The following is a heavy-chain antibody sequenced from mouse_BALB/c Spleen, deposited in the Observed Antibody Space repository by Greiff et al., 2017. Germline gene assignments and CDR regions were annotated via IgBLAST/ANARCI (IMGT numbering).Heavy chain of an antibody. CDR1: GFTFSSYA. D-gene: IGHD2-3*01. Sequence: EVHLVESGGGLVKPGGSLKLSCAASGFTFSSYAMSWVRQTPEKRLEWVASISSGGSTYYPDSVKGRFTISRDNARNILYLQMSSLRSEDTAMYYCARGGDGYYGFAYWGQGTLVTVSA. CDR3: ARGGDGYYGFAY. V-gene: IGHV5-6-5*01. J-gene: IGHJ3*01. CDR2: ISSGGST.